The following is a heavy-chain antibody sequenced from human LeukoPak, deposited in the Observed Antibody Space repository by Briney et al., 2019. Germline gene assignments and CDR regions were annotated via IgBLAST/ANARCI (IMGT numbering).Heavy chain of an antibody. J-gene: IGHJ1*01. V-gene: IGHV3-23*01. CDR2: ISGSGDKT. Sequence: GGSLRLSCAASGFTFSTYAMGWVRQPPGKGLEWVSTISGSGDKTYYGDSVKGRSTISRDNSKNTVYLQMNSLRAEDTAVYFCAKDLSPFGSSGYSGFFQHWGQGTLVTVSS. CDR3: AKDLSPFGSSGYSGFFQH. D-gene: IGHD3-22*01. CDR1: GFTFSTYA.